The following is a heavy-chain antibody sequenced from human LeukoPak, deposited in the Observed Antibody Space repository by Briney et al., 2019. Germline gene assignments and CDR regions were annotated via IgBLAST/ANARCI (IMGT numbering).Heavy chain of an antibody. Sequence: GGSLRLSCAASGFTFSSYWMSWVRQAPGKGLEWVANIKQDGSEKYYVGSVKGRFTISRDNSKNSLSLQMNSLRIEDTALYYCAIETQKYFQEWGQGTRVTVSS. V-gene: IGHV3-7*03. CDR3: AIETQKYFQE. CDR1: GFTFSSYW. J-gene: IGHJ1*01. CDR2: IKQDGSEK.